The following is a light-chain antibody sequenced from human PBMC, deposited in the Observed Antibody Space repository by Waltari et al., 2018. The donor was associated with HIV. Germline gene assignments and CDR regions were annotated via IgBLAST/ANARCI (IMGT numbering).Light chain of an antibody. V-gene: IGLV1-44*01. Sequence: QSVLTQPPSASGAPGQRVTISCSGSSSNIGSNTVHWYQQLPGTAPKLLIHSNNQRPSGVPDRFSGSRSGTSASLAISVLQSEDEADYYCAAWDDSLNGPSWVFGGGTKLTVL. J-gene: IGLJ3*02. CDR3: AAWDDSLNGPSWV. CDR2: SNN. CDR1: SSNIGSNT.